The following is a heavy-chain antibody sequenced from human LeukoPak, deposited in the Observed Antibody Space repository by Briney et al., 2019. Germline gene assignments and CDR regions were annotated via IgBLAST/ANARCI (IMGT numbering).Heavy chain of an antibody. CDR2: ISGSGGST. D-gene: IGHD3/OR15-3a*01. CDR1: GYPFSSYA. J-gene: IGHJ3*02. CDR3: ANPGWTGYGYYADDAFDI. Sequence: QPGGSLRLSCAASGYPFSSYAMSWVREAPGKGLEWVSAISGSGGSTYYADSVKGRFTISRDNSKNTLYLQMNSLRAEDTAVYYCANPGWTGYGYYADDAFDIWGQGTMVTVSS. V-gene: IGHV3-23*01.